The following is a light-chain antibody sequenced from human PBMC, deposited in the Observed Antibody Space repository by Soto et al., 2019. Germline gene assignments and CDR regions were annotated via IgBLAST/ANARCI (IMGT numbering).Light chain of an antibody. V-gene: IGKV1-5*01. J-gene: IGKJ1*01. CDR3: QQYKSYLT. CDR1: QSINTW. CDR2: DAS. Sequence: DIQMTQSPSTLSASVGDRVTITCRASQSINTWLAWYQQKPGKAPKLLIFDASSLESGVPYRFSGSGSGTEFTLSISSLQPDDFATYYCQQYKSYLTFGQGTRVEI.